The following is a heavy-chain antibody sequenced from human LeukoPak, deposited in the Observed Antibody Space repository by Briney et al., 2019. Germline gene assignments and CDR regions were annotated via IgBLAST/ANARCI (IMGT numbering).Heavy chain of an antibody. CDR3: AKGVYSSGSSYYVY. CDR2: ISGSGGST. Sequence: GGSLRLSCAASGFTFSSYAMSWVRQAPGKGLEWVSAISGSGGSTYYADSVKGRFTISRDNSKNTLYLQMNSLRAEDTAVYYCAKGVYSSGSSYYVYWGQGTLVTVSS. J-gene: IGHJ4*02. V-gene: IGHV3-23*01. CDR1: GFTFSSYA. D-gene: IGHD6-19*01.